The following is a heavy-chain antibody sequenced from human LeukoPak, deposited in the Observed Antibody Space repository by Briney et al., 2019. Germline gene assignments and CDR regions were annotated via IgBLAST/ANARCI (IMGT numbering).Heavy chain of an antibody. V-gene: IGHV4-34*01. CDR3: ARGSAFFDY. Sequence: SETLSLTCAVYGGSFSGYYWSWIRQPPGKGLEWIGEINHSGSTNYNPSLKSRVTISVDTSKNQFSLKLSSVTAADTAVYYCARGSAFFDYWGQGTLVTVSS. J-gene: IGHJ4*02. D-gene: IGHD2-15*01. CDR1: GGSFSGYY. CDR2: INHSGST.